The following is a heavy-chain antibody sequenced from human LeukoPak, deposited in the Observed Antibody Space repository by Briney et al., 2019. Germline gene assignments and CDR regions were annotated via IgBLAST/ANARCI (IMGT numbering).Heavy chain of an antibody. Sequence: GGPLRLSCAASGFTFDDYAMHWVRQAPGKGLEWVSLISWDGGSTYYADSVKGRFTISRDNSKNSLYLQMNSLRAEDTALYYCAKEGRTGTTYDYWGQGTLVTVSS. CDR1: GFTFDDYA. J-gene: IGHJ4*02. D-gene: IGHD1-1*01. V-gene: IGHV3-43D*03. CDR3: AKEGRTGTTYDY. CDR2: ISWDGGST.